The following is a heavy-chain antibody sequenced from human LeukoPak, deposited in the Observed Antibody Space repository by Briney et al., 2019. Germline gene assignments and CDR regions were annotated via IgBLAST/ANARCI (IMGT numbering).Heavy chain of an antibody. J-gene: IGHJ4*02. Sequence: GGSLRLSCAASGFTFSDYYMSWIRQAPGEGLEWISYISSSSSYTNYADSVKGRFTISRDNAKNSLYLQMNSLRVEDTAVYYCAINGNYHDSSGYYYELDYWGQRTLVTVSS. V-gene: IGHV3-11*06. CDR3: AINGNYHDSSGYYYELDY. D-gene: IGHD3-22*01. CDR2: ISSSSSYT. CDR1: GFTFSDYY.